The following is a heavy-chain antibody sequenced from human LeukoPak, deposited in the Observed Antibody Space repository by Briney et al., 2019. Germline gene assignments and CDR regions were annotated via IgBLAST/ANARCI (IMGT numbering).Heavy chain of an antibody. Sequence: ASVKVSCKASGYTFTSYAMNWVRQAPGQGLEWMGWINPNSGGTNYAQKFQGRVTMTRDTSISTAYMELRSLRADDTAVYYCARDGHRRYYYESSGYYRGDYWGQGTLVTVSS. J-gene: IGHJ4*02. V-gene: IGHV1-2*02. D-gene: IGHD3-22*01. CDR3: ARDGHRRYYYESSGYYRGDY. CDR2: INPNSGGT. CDR1: GYTFTSYA.